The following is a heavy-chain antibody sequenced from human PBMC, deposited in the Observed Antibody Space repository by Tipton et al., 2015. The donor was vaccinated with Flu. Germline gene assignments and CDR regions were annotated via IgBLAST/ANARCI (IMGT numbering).Heavy chain of an antibody. Sequence: SLRLSCAASGFTFSIYAMSWVRQAPGKGLEWVSSISGGGGKTYFADSVKGRFTISRDNSKNTLYLQMNSLRAEDTAVYYCAKDLVVITTAGAFDIWGQGTMVTVSS. CDR3: AKDLVVITTAGAFDI. CDR1: GFTFSIYA. D-gene: IGHD3-22*01. V-gene: IGHV3-23*01. J-gene: IGHJ3*02. CDR2: ISGGGGKT.